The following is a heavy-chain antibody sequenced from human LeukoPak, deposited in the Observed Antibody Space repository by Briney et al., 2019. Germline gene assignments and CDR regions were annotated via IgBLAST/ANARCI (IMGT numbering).Heavy chain of an antibody. CDR2: IFHSGSS. Sequence: SSQTLSLTCAVSGDSISSGDYSWSWIRQPSGKGLEWIGYIFHSGSSYYNPSLKSRVTISVDKSKNQFSLRLTSVTAADTAVYYCASGYCSSTSCSKYYFDYWGQGTLVTVSS. CDR3: ASGYCSSTSCSKYYFDY. D-gene: IGHD2-2*03. J-gene: IGHJ4*02. V-gene: IGHV4-30-2*01. CDR1: GDSISSGDYS.